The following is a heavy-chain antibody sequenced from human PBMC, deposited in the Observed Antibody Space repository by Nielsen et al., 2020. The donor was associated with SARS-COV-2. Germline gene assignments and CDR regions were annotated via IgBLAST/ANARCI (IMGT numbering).Heavy chain of an antibody. Sequence: SETLSLTCAVYGGSFSGYYWSWIRQPPGKGLEWIGEINHSGSTNYNPSLKSRVTISVDTSKNQFSLKLSSVTAADTAVYYCAAGTVAGTGAFDIWGQGTMVTVSS. CDR3: AAGTVAGTGAFDI. J-gene: IGHJ3*02. CDR2: INHSGST. V-gene: IGHV4-34*01. D-gene: IGHD6-19*01. CDR1: GGSFSGYY.